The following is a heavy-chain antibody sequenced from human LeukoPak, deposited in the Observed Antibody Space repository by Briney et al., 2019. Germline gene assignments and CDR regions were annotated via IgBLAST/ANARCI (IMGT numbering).Heavy chain of an antibody. CDR1: GFTFDDYA. V-gene: IGHV3-9*01. D-gene: IGHD3-22*01. J-gene: IGHJ4*02. Sequence: GRSLRLSCAASGFTFDDYAMHWVRQAPGKGLEWVSTIGWNSGSIGYADSVKGRFTISRDNAKNSLYLQMNSLRAEDTAVYYCARDLRYYDSSGYSDYWGQGTLVTVSS. CDR3: ARDLRYYDSSGYSDY. CDR2: IGWNSGSI.